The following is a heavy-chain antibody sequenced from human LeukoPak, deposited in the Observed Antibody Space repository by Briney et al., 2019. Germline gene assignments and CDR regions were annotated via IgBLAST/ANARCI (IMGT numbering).Heavy chain of an antibody. CDR3: ARDGHATGSHDY. V-gene: IGHV3-7*04. J-gene: IGHJ4*02. D-gene: IGHD3-10*01. CDR1: GFTFSTYW. Sequence: PGGSLRLSCAASGFTFSTYWITWVRQAPGKGLEWVGNIKQDGSKQYYVDSLKGRFTISRDNAKNSLYLQMNSLRAEDTAVYYCARDGHATGSHDYWGQGTLVTVSS. CDR2: IKQDGSKQ.